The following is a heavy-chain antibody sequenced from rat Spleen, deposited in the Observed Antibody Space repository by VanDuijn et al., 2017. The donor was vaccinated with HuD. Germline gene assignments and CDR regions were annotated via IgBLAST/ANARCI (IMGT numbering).Heavy chain of an antibody. CDR3: ARLGITLGAGHWFAY. J-gene: IGHJ3*01. CDR1: GFTFSNYA. D-gene: IGHD1-2*01. CDR2: ISTGGGNT. Sequence: EVQLVESGGGLVQPGGSLKLSCAASGFTFSNYAMAWVRQTPTKGLEWVASISTGGGNTYYRDSVKGRFTISRDTAQNTLYLQMNSLRSEDTATYYCARLGITLGAGHWFAYWGQGTLVTVSS. V-gene: IGHV5S23*01.